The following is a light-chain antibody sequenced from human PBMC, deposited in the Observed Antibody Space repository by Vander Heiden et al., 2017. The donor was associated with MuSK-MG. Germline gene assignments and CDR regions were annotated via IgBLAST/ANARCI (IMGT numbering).Light chain of an antibody. CDR1: QSVSTY. CDR2: DAF. Sequence: EIVLTQSPATLSLSPGERATLSCRASQSVSTYLAWYQQKPGQAPRLLIYDAFNRATCIPARFSGSGSGTDFTLTISSLEPEDFAVYYCQQRSNWPITFGQGTRLEIK. CDR3: QQRSNWPIT. J-gene: IGKJ5*01. V-gene: IGKV3-11*01.